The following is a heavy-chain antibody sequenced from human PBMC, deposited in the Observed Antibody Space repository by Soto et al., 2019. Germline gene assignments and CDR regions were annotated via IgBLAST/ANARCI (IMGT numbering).Heavy chain of an antibody. V-gene: IGHV3-21*01. CDR1: GFSFGTYS. J-gene: IGHJ6*02. CDR3: ARADGLDV. CDR2: ITSGSSSI. Sequence: ESGGGLVKPGGSLRLSCAASGFSFGTYSMNWVRQAPGKGLEWVSYITSGSSSIYYADSVKGRFTISRDNAKNSLYLQMNSLRAEDTALYYCARADGLDVWGQGTTVTVSS.